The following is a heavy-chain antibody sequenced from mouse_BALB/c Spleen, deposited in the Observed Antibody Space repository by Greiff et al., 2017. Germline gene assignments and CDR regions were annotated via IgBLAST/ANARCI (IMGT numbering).Heavy chain of an antibody. J-gene: IGHJ3*01. CDR1: GFNFKDSY. Sequence: EVQLQESGAELVKPGASVKLSCTASGFNFKDSYMHWVKQRPEQGLEWIGRIDPANGNTKYDPKFQGKATITADTSSNTAYLQLSSLTSEDTAVYYCAMTDGYYVGFAYWGQGTLVTVSA. CDR3: AMTDGYYVGFAY. V-gene: IGHV14-3*02. CDR2: IDPANGNT. D-gene: IGHD2-3*01.